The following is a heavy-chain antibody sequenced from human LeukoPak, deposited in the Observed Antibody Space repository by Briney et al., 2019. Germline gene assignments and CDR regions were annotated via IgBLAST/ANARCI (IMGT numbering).Heavy chain of an antibody. J-gene: IGHJ6*02. CDR2: INHRGST. CDR1: GGSFSGYY. V-gene: IGHV4-34*01. CDR3: AREGIAVAGPAGPYYYYYGMDV. D-gene: IGHD6-19*01. Sequence: SQTLSLTCAVYGGSFSGYYWRWISNPPGKVLEWIGEINHRGSTNYNPSLKSQVTISVDTSKNQFALKLSSVTAADTDVYYCAREGIAVAGPAGPYYYYYGMDVWGQGTTVTVSS.